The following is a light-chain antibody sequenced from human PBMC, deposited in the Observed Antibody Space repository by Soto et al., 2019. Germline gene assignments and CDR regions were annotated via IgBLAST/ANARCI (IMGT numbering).Light chain of an antibody. Sequence: DIGMTQSPDSLAVSLGERATINCKSSQSVVYSSNNKNYLAWYRQKLGQPPQLLIYLAYSRESGVPDIFSGIGSGTDSTLNNSSLQAEDVAVDYCQQYYSTPRTFGQGTTVEIK. CDR1: QSVVYSSNNKNY. CDR3: QQYYSTPRT. V-gene: IGKV4-1*01. J-gene: IGKJ1*01. CDR2: LAY.